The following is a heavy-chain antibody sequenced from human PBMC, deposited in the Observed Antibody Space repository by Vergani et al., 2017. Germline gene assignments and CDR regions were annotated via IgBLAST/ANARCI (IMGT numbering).Heavy chain of an antibody. J-gene: IGHJ5*02. CDR3: ARGRQRMTMVRRFNWFDP. CDR2: INHSGRT. CDR1: GGSFRGYY. V-gene: IGHV4-34*01. Sequence: QVQLQQWGAGLLKPSETLSLTCAVYGGSFRGYYWSWIRQPPGKGLEWIGGINHSGRTNYNPSLKSQVTISVDTYQNQFSLKLSSVTAADTAVYYCARGRQRMTMVRRFNWFDPWSQGSLVTVSS. D-gene: IGHD3-10*01.